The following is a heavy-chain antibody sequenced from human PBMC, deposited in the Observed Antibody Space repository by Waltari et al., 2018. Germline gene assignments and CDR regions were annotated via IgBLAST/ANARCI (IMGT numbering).Heavy chain of an antibody. V-gene: IGHV3-11*01. CDR2: ISNTGNTR. CDR1: GFTFSAYY. J-gene: IGHJ4*02. D-gene: IGHD4-4*01. Sequence: RLVESGGAWVKPGGSLRLSCTASGFTFSAYYLTGFRQAPGKGLEWITYISNTGNTRYSAESVRGRFFISRDNAQNSLFLQMNSLSAEDTAVYYCAREYGLRGTTLTTGYWGQGTLVTVSS. CDR3: AREYGLRGTTLTTGY.